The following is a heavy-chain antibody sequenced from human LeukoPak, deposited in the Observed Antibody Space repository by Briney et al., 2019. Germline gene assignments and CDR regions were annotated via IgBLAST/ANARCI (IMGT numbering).Heavy chain of an antibody. CDR3: ARDRYGDYETIDAFDI. Sequence: GGPLRLSCAASGFTFSSYWMHWVRQAPGKGLVWVSRINSDGSSTSYADSVKGRFTISRDNAKNTLYLQMNSLRAEDTAVYYCARDRYGDYETIDAFDIWGQGTMVTVSS. D-gene: IGHD4-17*01. J-gene: IGHJ3*02. CDR1: GFTFSSYW. CDR2: INSDGSST. V-gene: IGHV3-74*01.